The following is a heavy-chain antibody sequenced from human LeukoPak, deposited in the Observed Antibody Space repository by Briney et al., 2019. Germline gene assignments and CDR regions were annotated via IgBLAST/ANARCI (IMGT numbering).Heavy chain of an antibody. CDR2: VYSTGSTT. V-gene: IGHV4-39*01. CDR3: ARHEEEDGYNAKTIDY. J-gene: IGHJ4*02. D-gene: IGHD5-24*01. Sequence: SETLSLTCTVSGGSISSSSNYWGWVRQPPGKGLERIGTVYSTGSTTYSNPSLKSRITISLDTSNNQFYLNLSSVTAADTAMYYCARHEEEDGYNAKTIDYWGQGTLVTVSS. CDR1: GGSISSSSNY.